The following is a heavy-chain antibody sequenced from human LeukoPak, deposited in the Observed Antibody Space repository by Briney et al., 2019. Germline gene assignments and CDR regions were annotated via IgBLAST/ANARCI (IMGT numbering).Heavy chain of an antibody. CDR3: ARGIAAAGIYNWFDP. D-gene: IGHD6-13*01. J-gene: IGHJ5*02. CDR1: GGSISSYY. Sequence: PSETLSLTCTVSGGSISSYYWSWIRQPPGKGLEWIGYIYYSGSTNYNPSLKRRVTISVDTSKNQFSLKLSSVTAADTAVYYCARGIAAAGIYNWFDPWGQGTLVTVSS. CDR2: IYYSGST. V-gene: IGHV4-59*01.